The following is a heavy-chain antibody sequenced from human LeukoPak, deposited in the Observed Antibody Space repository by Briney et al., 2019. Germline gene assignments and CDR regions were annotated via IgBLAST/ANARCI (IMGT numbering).Heavy chain of an antibody. Sequence: PGGSLRLSCAASGFTFSSYAMSWVRQAPGKGLEWVSAISGSGGSTYYADSVKGRFTISRDNSKNTLYLQMNSLRAEDTAVYYCAKDRMSRVLCYGMDVWGQGTTVTVSS. V-gene: IGHV3-23*01. J-gene: IGHJ6*02. CDR1: GFTFSSYA. CDR2: ISGSGGST. D-gene: IGHD2-21*01. CDR3: AKDRMSRVLCYGMDV.